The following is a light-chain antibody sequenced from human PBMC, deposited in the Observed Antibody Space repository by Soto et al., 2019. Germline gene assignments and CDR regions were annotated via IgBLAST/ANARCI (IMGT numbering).Light chain of an antibody. V-gene: IGKV3D-20*02. CDR1: QSVSSTY. Sequence: QSPGTLSLTQGERATLSCRASQSVSSTYLAWYQQRPGQTPKLLIYEASTRATGIPDRFSGSGSGTDYTLTSSSLQLEDFATYYCQQSYSTPPTFGQGTKVEIK. J-gene: IGKJ1*01. CDR2: EAS. CDR3: QQSYSTPPT.